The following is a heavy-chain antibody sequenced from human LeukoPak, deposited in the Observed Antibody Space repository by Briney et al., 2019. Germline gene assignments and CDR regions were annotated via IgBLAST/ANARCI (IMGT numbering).Heavy chain of an antibody. J-gene: IGHJ6*02. Sequence: PSETLSLTCTVSGGSVSSGSYYWSWIRQPPGKGLEWIGYIYYSGSTNYNPSLKSRVTISVDTSKNQFSLKLSSVTAADTAVYYCARRYASSSGWDYYGMDVWGQGTTVTVSS. CDR3: ARRYASSSGWDYYGMDV. CDR1: GGSVSSGSYY. D-gene: IGHD6-19*01. CDR2: IYYSGST. V-gene: IGHV4-61*01.